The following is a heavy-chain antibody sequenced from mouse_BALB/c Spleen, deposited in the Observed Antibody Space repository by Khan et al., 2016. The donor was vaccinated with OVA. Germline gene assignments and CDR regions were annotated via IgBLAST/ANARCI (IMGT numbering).Heavy chain of an antibody. V-gene: IGHV1-74*01. CDR3: ARSHYDVYPYYFDY. Sequence: QVQLQQPGAELVRPGASVKLSCKASGYSFTSYWMNWVKQRPGQGLEWIGMIHPSDNETRLNQKFKDKATLTVDKSSSTAYMQLSSPTSEDSAVXYWARSHYDVYPYYFDYWGQGTTLTVSS. CDR1: GYSFTSYW. J-gene: IGHJ2*01. CDR2: IHPSDNET. D-gene: IGHD2-3*01.